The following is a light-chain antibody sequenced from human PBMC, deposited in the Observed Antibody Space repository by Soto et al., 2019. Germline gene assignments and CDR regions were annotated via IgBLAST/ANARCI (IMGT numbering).Light chain of an antibody. J-gene: IGKJ5*01. CDR2: GAS. V-gene: IGKV3D-20*02. CDR3: QQRSNSIT. CDR1: QSVSSSY. Sequence: EIVSTQSPGTLSLSPGQTATLSSRASQSVSSSYLVWHQQKPGQAPRLLIYGASNRATGIPDRCSGSGSRTDFTLTISSHQQEDFAVYYCQQRSNSITFGQGTRLEI.